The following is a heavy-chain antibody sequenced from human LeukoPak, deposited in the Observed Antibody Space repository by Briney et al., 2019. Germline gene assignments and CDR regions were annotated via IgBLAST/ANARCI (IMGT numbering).Heavy chain of an antibody. D-gene: IGHD1-26*01. CDR2: IKQDESEK. Sequence: PGESLRLSCAASGFAFRSYWTSWVCQAPGKGLEWMANIKQDESEKYYVDSVKGRFTISRDNAKNSLYLQMNSLRAEDTAVYYCARETSGTYDYWGQGTLVTVSS. V-gene: IGHV3-7*01. J-gene: IGHJ4*02. CDR1: GFAFRSYW. CDR3: ARETSGTYDY.